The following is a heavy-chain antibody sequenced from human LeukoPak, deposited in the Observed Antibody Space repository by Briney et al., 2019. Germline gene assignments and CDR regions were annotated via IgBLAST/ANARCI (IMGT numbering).Heavy chain of an antibody. CDR2: ISSSGRTM. J-gene: IGHJ6*03. V-gene: IGHV3-48*03. Sequence: GGSLRLSCAASGFSFSSYEMNWVRRAPGKGLEWVSYISSSGRTMYYADSVKGRFTISRDNSKNTLYLQMNSLRAEDTAVYYCAKDVSSWYYYYYYMDVWGKGTTVTISS. CDR3: AKDVSSWYYYYYYMDV. D-gene: IGHD6-13*01. CDR1: GFSFSSYE.